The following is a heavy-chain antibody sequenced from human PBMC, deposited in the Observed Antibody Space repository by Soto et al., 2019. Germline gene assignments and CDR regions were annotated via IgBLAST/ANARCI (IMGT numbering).Heavy chain of an antibody. CDR1: GYTFSSHY. V-gene: IGHV1-46*01. CDR3: EADPTRVVVPKAFDI. J-gene: IGHJ3*02. D-gene: IGHD2-21*01. CDR2: INPSGTSA. Sequence: GASVKVSCKASGYTFSSHYMHWVRQAPGQGLEWMGVINPSGTSATYAQKFQGRVTMTRDTSTSTVYMELSSLTSEYTAGYYCEADPTRVVVPKAFDIWGKGTMVTV.